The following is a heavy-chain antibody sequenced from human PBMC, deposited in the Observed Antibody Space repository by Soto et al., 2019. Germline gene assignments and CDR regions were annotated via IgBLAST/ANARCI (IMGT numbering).Heavy chain of an antibody. CDR2: IYYSGST. Sequence: QVQLQESGPGLVKPSQTLSLTCTVSGGSISSGGYYWSWIRQHPGKGLEWIGYIYYSGSTYYNPSLTSRVTISVDTSKNPFSLKLSSVTAADTAVYYCARHNYDSSGTAVDVWGQGTTVTVSS. J-gene: IGHJ6*01. D-gene: IGHD3-22*01. CDR3: ARHNYDSSGTAVDV. V-gene: IGHV4-31*03. CDR1: GGSISSGGYY.